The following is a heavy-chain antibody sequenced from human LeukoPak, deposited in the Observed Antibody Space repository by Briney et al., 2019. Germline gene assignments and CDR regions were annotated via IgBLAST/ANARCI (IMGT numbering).Heavy chain of an antibody. CDR2: INHSGST. J-gene: IGHJ4*02. V-gene: IGHV4-34*01. CDR3: ARSYSSGWYDRPGDY. CDR1: GGSFSGYY. Sequence: PSETLSLTCAVYGGSFSGYYWSWIRQPPGKGLEWIGEINHSGSTNYNPSLKSRVTISVDTSKNQFSLKLSSVTAADTAVYDCARSYSSGWYDRPGDYWGQGTLVTVSS. D-gene: IGHD6-19*01.